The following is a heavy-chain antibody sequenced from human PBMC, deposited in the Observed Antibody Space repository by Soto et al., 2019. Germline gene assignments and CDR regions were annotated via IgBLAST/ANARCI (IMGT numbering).Heavy chain of an antibody. D-gene: IGHD2-2*01. J-gene: IGHJ6*02. Sequence: SETLSLTCTVSGGSISSYYWSWIRQPPGKGLEWIGYIYYSGSTHYNPSLKSRVTISVDTSKNQFSLKLSSVTAADTAVYYCARHAPYCSSTSPCASGMDVWGQGTTVTVSS. V-gene: IGHV4-59*08. CDR3: ARHAPYCSSTSPCASGMDV. CDR1: GGSISSYY. CDR2: IYYSGST.